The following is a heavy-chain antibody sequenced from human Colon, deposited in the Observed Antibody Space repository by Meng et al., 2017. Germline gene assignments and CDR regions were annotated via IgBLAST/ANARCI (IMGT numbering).Heavy chain of an antibody. D-gene: IGHD1-26*01. Sequence: QVRVQGAGRGRVRPSETLSLTCSVSCGSVSSAGYQWSWIRQPPGKGLEWIGYASTNYNPSLKSRVTISVDTSKNQFSLRLTSVTAADTAVYYCARDHMGSLDYWGQGILVTVSS. J-gene: IGHJ4*02. CDR1: CGSVSSAGYQ. CDR2: AST. CDR3: ARDHMGSLDY. V-gene: IGHV4-61*08.